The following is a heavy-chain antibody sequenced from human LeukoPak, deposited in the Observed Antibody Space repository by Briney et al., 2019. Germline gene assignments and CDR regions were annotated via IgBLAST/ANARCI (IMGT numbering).Heavy chain of an antibody. CDR3: ATQPEGSTWYYFDY. CDR1: GGSISSSY. Sequence: SETLSLTCTVSGGSISSSYWTWIRQPPGKGLEWIGYIQNTGSTNYNASLKSRVTISVDTSKNQFSLKLSSVTAADTAVYYCATQPEGSTWYYFDYWGQGTLVTVSP. V-gene: IGHV4-59*01. D-gene: IGHD6-13*01. CDR2: IQNTGST. J-gene: IGHJ4*02.